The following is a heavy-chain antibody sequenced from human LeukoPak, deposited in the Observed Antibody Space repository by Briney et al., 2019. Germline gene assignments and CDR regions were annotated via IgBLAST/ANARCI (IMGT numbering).Heavy chain of an antibody. CDR2: IRYDGRNK. Sequence: GGSLRLSCAASGFTFSSYGMHWVRQAPGKGLEWVAFIRYDGRNKYYADSVKGRFTISRDDSKNTLYLQMNSLRDEDTAVYYCAKGPEGTSWYGVYYYYYMDVWGKGTTVTISS. J-gene: IGHJ6*03. D-gene: IGHD6-13*01. CDR3: AKGPEGTSWYGVYYYYYMDV. CDR1: GFTFSSYG. V-gene: IGHV3-30*02.